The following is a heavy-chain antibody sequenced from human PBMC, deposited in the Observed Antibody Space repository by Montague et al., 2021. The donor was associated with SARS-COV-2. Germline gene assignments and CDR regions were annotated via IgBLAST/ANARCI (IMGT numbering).Heavy chain of an antibody. CDR1: GFTFSSYS. D-gene: IGHD3-22*01. CDR3: ARDYDSSGYLPSYFDY. CDR2: ISSSSSYI. Sequence: SLRRSCAASGFTFSSYSMNWVRQAPGKGLEWVSSISSSSSYIYYADSVKGRFTISRDNAKNSLYLQMNSLRAEDTAVYYCARDYDSSGYLPSYFDYWGQGTLVTVSS. V-gene: IGHV3-21*01. J-gene: IGHJ4*02.